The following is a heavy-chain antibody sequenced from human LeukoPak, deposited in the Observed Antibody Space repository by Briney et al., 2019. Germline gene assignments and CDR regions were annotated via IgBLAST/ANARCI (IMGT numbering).Heavy chain of an antibody. CDR2: ISWNSGSI. Sequence: PGGSLRLSCAASGFTFDDYAMHWVRQAPGKGLEWVSGISWNSGSIGYADSVKGRFTISRDNAKNSLYLQMNSLRAEDMALYYCAKDLIVGATMTYAGPFDIWGQGTMVTVSS. CDR3: AKDLIVGATMTYAGPFDI. CDR1: GFTFDDYA. D-gene: IGHD1-26*01. J-gene: IGHJ3*02. V-gene: IGHV3-9*03.